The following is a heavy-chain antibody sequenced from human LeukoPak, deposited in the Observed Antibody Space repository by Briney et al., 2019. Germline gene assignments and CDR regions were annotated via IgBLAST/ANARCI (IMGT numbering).Heavy chain of an antibody. Sequence: GGSLRLSCAASGFTFSSYSMNWVRQAPGKGLEWVSSISSSSSYIYYADSVKGRFAISRDNAKNSLYLQMNSLRAEDTAVYYCARGSYRYYYYYYMDVWGKGTTVTISS. CDR2: ISSSSSYI. J-gene: IGHJ6*03. CDR3: ARGSYRYYYYYYMDV. V-gene: IGHV3-21*04. D-gene: IGHD1-26*01. CDR1: GFTFSSYS.